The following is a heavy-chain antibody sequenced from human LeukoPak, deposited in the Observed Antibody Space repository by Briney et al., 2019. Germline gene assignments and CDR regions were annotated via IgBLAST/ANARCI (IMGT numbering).Heavy chain of an antibody. V-gene: IGHV3-48*04. Sequence: GGSLRLSCAASGFTFSSYGMHWVRQAPGKGLEWVSYISGSDNVKKYADSVKGRFTISRDSAKDLLYLQMNSLRAEDTGVYYCARGLRGYTYGLDYWGQGTLVAVSS. CDR1: GFTFSSYG. J-gene: IGHJ4*02. D-gene: IGHD5-18*01. CDR2: ISGSDNVK. CDR3: ARGLRGYTYGLDY.